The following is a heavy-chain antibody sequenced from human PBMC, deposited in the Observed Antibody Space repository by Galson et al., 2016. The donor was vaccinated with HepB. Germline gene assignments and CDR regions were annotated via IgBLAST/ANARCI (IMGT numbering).Heavy chain of an antibody. CDR1: GFIFSGYS. CDR2: ITTSSNYI. V-gene: IGHV3-21*01. J-gene: IGHJ4*02. D-gene: IGHD3-10*01. CDR3: AQETLTNIRGSMDY. Sequence: SLRLSCAVSGFIFSGYSMNWVRQAPGKGLEWVSSITTSSNYIYYADSVKGRFTVSGDNVNNYLYLQMTTLKVEDTAIYYCAQETLTNIRGSMDYWGQGVLVTVSS.